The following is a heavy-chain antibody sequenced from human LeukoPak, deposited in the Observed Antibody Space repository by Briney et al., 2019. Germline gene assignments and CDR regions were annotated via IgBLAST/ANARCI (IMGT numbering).Heavy chain of an antibody. CDR2: IKQDGSEK. V-gene: IGHV3-7*01. CDR1: GLTFSSYW. CDR3: ARENVDTAMVMEFDY. Sequence: GGSLRLSCAASGLTFSSYWMSWVRQAPGKGLEWVANIKQDGSEKYYVDSVKGRFTISRDNAKNSLYLQMNSLRAEDTAVYYCARENVDTAMVMEFDYWGQGTLVTVSS. D-gene: IGHD5-18*01. J-gene: IGHJ4*02.